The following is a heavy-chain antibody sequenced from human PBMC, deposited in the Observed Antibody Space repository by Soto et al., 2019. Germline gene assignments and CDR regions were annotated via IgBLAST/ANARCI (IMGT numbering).Heavy chain of an antibody. J-gene: IGHJ4*02. D-gene: IGHD4-17*01. Sequence: SETLSLTCTVSGDSISSSSYYWGWIRQPPGKGLEWIASIYYTGTTNYNPSLGSRVTISIDAPGNRFSMEITSVTAADTAIYYCARDTVLTGMFDFWGQGTLVTVSS. CDR2: IYYTGTT. V-gene: IGHV4-39*07. CDR1: GDSISSSSYY. CDR3: ARDTVLTGMFDF.